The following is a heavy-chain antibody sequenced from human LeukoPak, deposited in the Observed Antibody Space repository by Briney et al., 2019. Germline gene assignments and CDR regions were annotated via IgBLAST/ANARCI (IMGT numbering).Heavy chain of an antibody. CDR3: ARGIGPYYFDY. V-gene: IGHV4-59*01. CDR2: IYYSGST. J-gene: IGHJ4*02. D-gene: IGHD2-21*01. Sequence: SETLSLTCTVSGGSISSYYWSWIRQPPGKGLEWIGYIYYSGSTNYNPSLKSRVTISVDTSKNQFSLKLSSVTAADTAVYYYARGIGPYYFDYWGQGTLVTVSS. CDR1: GGSISSYY.